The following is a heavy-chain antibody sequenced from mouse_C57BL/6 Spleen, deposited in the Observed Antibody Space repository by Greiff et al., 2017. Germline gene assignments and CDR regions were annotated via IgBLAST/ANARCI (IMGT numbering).Heavy chain of an antibody. V-gene: IGHV1-82*01. CDR2: IYPGDGDT. CDR3: ARYYYYGSRGFAY. J-gene: IGHJ3*01. Sequence: VKLMESGPELVKPGASVKISCKASGYAFSSSWMNWVKQRPGKGLEWIGRIYPGDGDTNYNGKFKGKATLTADKSSSTAYMQLSSLTSEDSAVYFCARYYYYGSRGFAYWGQGTLVTVSA. D-gene: IGHD1-1*01. CDR1: GYAFSSSW.